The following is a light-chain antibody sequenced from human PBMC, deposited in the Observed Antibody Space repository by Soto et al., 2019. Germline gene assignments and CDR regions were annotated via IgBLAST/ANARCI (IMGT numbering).Light chain of an antibody. CDR3: QQRGNWPRT. J-gene: IGKJ2*01. Sequence: EIVLTQSPATLSLSPGERATISCRASQSVSSYLAWYQQKPGQAPRLLIYGASNRATDIPARFSGSGSGTDFTLTISSLESEDFAVYYCQQRGNWPRTFGQGTKLEIK. CDR1: QSVSSY. V-gene: IGKV3-11*01. CDR2: GAS.